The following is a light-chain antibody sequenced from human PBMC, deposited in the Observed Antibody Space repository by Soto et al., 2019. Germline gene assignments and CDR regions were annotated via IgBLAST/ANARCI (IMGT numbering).Light chain of an antibody. Sequence: QSVLTQPSSLSGSPGQSITISCPGTSSDVGGYNYVSWYQHHPRKAPKLIIYDVSNRPSGVSNRFSGSKSGNTASLTISGLQPEDEADYYCSSYTTSNTRQIVFGTGTKVTVL. V-gene: IGLV2-14*03. CDR2: DVS. CDR3: SSYTTSNTRQIV. J-gene: IGLJ1*01. CDR1: SSDVGGYNY.